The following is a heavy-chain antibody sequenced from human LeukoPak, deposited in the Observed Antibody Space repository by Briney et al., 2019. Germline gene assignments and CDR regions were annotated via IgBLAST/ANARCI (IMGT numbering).Heavy chain of an antibody. J-gene: IGHJ1*01. CDR2: IYYSGST. Sequence: SETLSLTCTVSGGSISGSSYYWGWIRQPPGKRLEWIGSIYYSGSTNYNPSLKSRVTISIDTSKNQFSLKLSSVTAADTAVYYCARYLDYGGNSRVFQHWGQGTLVTVSS. CDR1: GGSISGSSYY. D-gene: IGHD4-23*01. CDR3: ARYLDYGGNSRVFQH. V-gene: IGHV4-39*07.